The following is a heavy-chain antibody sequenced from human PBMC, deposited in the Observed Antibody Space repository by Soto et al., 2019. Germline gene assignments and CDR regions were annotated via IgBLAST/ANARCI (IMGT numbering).Heavy chain of an antibody. D-gene: IGHD3-22*01. CDR1: GGSISSGGYY. CDR2: IYYSGST. CDR3: ARARREDRVDSSGSNTGGYYFDY. Sequence: QVQLQESGPGLVKPSQTLYITCTVSGGSISSGGYYWSWIRQHPGKGLEWIGYIYYSGSTYYNPSLESRVSISVDTSKNQFTLKLSSVTAADTAVYYCARARREDRVDSSGSNTGGYYFDYWGQGTLVTVSS. J-gene: IGHJ4*02. V-gene: IGHV4-31*03.